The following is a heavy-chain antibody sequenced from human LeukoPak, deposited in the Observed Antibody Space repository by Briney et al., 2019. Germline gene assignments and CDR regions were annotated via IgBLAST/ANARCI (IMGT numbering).Heavy chain of an antibody. CDR3: ARVIYIGWERALST. D-gene: IGHD6-19*01. Sequence: GGSLIFSCAASGFTISCYWMHWVRQAPGKGLVWVSRINSDGSTTSYADSVMGRFTISRDNAKNTLYLQMNSLRAEDTAVYYCARVIYIGWERALSTWGHGTLVTVSS. J-gene: IGHJ4*03. CDR2: INSDGSTT. CDR1: GFTISCYW. V-gene: IGHV3-74*01.